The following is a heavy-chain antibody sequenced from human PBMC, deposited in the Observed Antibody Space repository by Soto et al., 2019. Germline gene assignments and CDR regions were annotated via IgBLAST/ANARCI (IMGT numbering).Heavy chain of an antibody. D-gene: IGHD5-18*01. CDR1: GYTFTSYD. J-gene: IGHJ3*02. Sequence: ASVKVSCKASGYTFTSYDINWVRQATGQGLEWMGWMNPSSGNTGYAQKFQGRVTMTRNTSISTAYMEMSSLRSEDTAVYYCARYGGTAGAFDIWGQGTMVTVSS. CDR2: MNPSSGNT. CDR3: ARYGGTAGAFDI. V-gene: IGHV1-8*01.